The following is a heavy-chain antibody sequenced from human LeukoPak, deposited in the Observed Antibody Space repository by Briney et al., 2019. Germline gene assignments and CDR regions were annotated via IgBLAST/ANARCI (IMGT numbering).Heavy chain of an antibody. CDR1: GFTFSNYG. CDR3: AKDLRLLGYCRTTSCPYYFDY. Sequence: PGGSLRLSCAASGFTFSNYGMHWVRQAPGKGLEWVAVISYEGSNKYYADSVKGRFTISRDNSKNTLYVEMNSLRVEDTAVYYCAKDLRLLGYCRTTSCPYYFDYWGQGTLVTVSS. D-gene: IGHD2-2*01. V-gene: IGHV3-30*18. J-gene: IGHJ4*02. CDR2: ISYEGSNK.